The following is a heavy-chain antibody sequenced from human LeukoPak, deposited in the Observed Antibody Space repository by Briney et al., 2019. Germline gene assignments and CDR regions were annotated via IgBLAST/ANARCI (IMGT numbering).Heavy chain of an antibody. CDR3: AKVVNYYDSSGYYGDAFDI. D-gene: IGHD3-22*01. V-gene: IGHV3-30*18. J-gene: IGHJ3*02. CDR2: ISYDGSNK. Sequence: GRSLRLSCAASGFTFSSYGMHWVRQAPGKGLEWVAVISYDGSNKYYADSVKGRFTISRDNSKNTLYLQMNSLRAEDTAVYYCAKVVNYYDSSGYYGDAFDIWGQGTMVTVSS. CDR1: GFTFSSYG.